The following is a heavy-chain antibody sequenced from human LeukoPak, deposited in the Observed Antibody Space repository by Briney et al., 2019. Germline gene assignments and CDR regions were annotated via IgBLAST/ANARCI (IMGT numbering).Heavy chain of an antibody. J-gene: IGHJ3*02. CDR1: GGSISSGSYY. V-gene: IGHV4-61*02. D-gene: IGHD3-10*01. CDR3: ARDLGEYYYGSGPTFDI. CDR2: IYTSGST. Sequence: SETLPLTCTVSGGSISSGSYYWSWIRQPAGKGLEWIGRIYTSGSTNYNPSLKSRVTISVDTSKNQFSLKLSSVTAADTAVYYCARDLGEYYYGSGPTFDIWGQGTMVTVSS.